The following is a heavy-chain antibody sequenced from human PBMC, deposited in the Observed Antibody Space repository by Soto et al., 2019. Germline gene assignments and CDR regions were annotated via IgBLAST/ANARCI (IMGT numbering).Heavy chain of an antibody. Sequence: PSETLSLTCTVSGASVGSRSHSWAWFRQPPGKGLEWIGNIDSSEITEFSPSLRSRLSMSVDASANQFSLNLKSVTAQDTAVYFCARVETALALSRSYFEFWGRGVLVTVSS. CDR1: GASVGSRSHS. CDR3: ARVETALALSRSYFEF. J-gene: IGHJ4*02. D-gene: IGHD5-18*01. CDR2: IDSSEIT. V-gene: IGHV4-39*01.